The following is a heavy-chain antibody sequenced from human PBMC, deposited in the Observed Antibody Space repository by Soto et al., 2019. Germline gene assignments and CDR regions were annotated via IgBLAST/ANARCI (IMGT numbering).Heavy chain of an antibody. CDR3: AALRVLTNWFDP. D-gene: IGHD3-3*01. V-gene: IGHV1-58*01. Sequence: SVKVSCKASGFTFTSSAVQSVRQARGQRLEWIGWIVVGSGNTNYAQKFQERVTITRDMSTSTAYMELSSLRSEDTAVYYGAALRVLTNWFDPWGQGTLVTVSS. CDR1: GFTFTSSA. J-gene: IGHJ5*02. CDR2: IVVGSGNT.